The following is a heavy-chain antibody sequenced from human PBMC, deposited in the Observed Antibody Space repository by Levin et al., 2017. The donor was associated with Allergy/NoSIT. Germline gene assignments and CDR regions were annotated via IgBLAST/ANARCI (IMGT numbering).Heavy chain of an antibody. CDR3: ARDMSRDYFGMDV. Sequence: GASVKVSCKPSGYTFTDFFIHWVRQAPGQGLEWMGWINPNSGGTNYAQKFQGRVTMTTGASINTAYMELSRLRSDDTGVYYCARDMSRDYFGMDVWGQGTTVTVSS. J-gene: IGHJ6*02. CDR2: INPNSGGT. V-gene: IGHV1-2*02. CDR1: GYTFTDFF. D-gene: IGHD3-10*01.